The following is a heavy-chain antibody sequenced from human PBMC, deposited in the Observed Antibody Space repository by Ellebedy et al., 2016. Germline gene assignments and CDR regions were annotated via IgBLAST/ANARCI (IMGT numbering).Heavy chain of an antibody. J-gene: IGHJ5*02. Sequence: SETLSLXCAVYGGSFSGYYWSWIRQPPGKGLEWIGEINHSGSTNYNPSLKSRVTISVDTSKNQFSLKLSSVTAADTAVYYCARNEVVAATPMGWFDPWGQGTLVTVSS. V-gene: IGHV4-34*01. CDR3: ARNEVVAATPMGWFDP. D-gene: IGHD2-15*01. CDR1: GGSFSGYY. CDR2: INHSGST.